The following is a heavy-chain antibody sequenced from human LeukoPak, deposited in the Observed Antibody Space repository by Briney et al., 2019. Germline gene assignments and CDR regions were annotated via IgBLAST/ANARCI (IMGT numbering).Heavy chain of an antibody. D-gene: IGHD2-21*02. CDR3: ARGLHDYCFDY. CDR2: IYSSGST. J-gene: IGHJ4*02. CDR1: GDSMNDNY. V-gene: IGHV4-59*01. Sequence: SETLSLTCTVSGDSMNDNYWNWIRQASGKGLEWIGYIYSSGSTIYNPSLKTRVTISIHTSKNQFSLRLSSVTAADTAVYYCARGLHDYCFDYWGQGSLVAVSS.